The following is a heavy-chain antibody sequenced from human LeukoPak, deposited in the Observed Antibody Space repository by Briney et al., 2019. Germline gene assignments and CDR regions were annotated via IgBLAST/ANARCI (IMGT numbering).Heavy chain of an antibody. D-gene: IGHD3-3*01. J-gene: IGHJ6*03. V-gene: IGHV1-69*05. CDR2: IIPIFGTA. CDR3: AREPDYDFWSGYPQTSYYYMDV. CDR1: GGTFSSYA. Sequence: SXXXSCKASGGTFSSYAISWVRQAPGQGLEWMGRIIPIFGTANYAQKFQGRVTITTDESTSTAYMELSSLRSEDTAVYYCAREPDYDFWSGYPQTSYYYMDVWGKGTTVTVSS.